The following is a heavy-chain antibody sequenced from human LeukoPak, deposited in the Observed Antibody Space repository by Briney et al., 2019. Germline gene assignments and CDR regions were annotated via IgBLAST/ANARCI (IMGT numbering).Heavy chain of an antibody. Sequence: PSETLSLTCTVSGGSISSSSYYWSWIRQPPGKGLEWIGEINHSGSTNYNPSLKSRVTISVDTSKNQFSLKLSSVTAADTAVYYCARGGTVRWFDPWGQGTLVTVSS. D-gene: IGHD4-11*01. CDR2: INHSGST. CDR1: GGSISSSSYY. J-gene: IGHJ5*02. V-gene: IGHV4-39*07. CDR3: ARGGTVRWFDP.